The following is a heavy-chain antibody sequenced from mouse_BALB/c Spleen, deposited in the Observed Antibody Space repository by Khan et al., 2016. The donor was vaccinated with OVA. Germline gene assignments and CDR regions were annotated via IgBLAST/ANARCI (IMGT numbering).Heavy chain of an antibody. V-gene: IGHV2-9*02. CDR3: ARDGYYFDY. Sequence: QVQLKESGPGLVAPSQSLSITSTVSGFSLTSFGVYWVRQPPGKGLEWLGVIWADGSTNYNSALMSRLSISKDNSKSQVFLEMNSLQTDDTAMYYCARDGYYFDYWGQGTTLTVSS. J-gene: IGHJ2*01. CDR1: GFSLTSFG. D-gene: IGHD2-2*01. CDR2: IWADGST.